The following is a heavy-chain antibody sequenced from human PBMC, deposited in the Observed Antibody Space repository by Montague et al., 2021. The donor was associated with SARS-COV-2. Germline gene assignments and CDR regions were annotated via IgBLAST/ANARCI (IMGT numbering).Heavy chain of an antibody. Sequence: SETLSLTCAVYAGSFSTSFCRLIPPSPGTWRGSIAVTSYIRVTNFNPSPMTRVTISVDTSTKQFSLKLTSVTAAVTALYFCARVKGASARGRLDNWGQGTLPTVSS. CDR2: TSYIRVT. D-gene: IGHD1-26*01. J-gene: IGHJ4*02. V-gene: IGHV4-34*01. CDR1: AGSFSTSF. CDR3: ARVKGASARGRLDN.